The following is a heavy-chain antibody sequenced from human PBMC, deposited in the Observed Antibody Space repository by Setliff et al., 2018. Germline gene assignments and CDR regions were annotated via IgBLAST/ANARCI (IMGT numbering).Heavy chain of an antibody. CDR3: ASQMGTSETYPK. D-gene: IGHD1-26*01. Sequence: VASVKVSCKASGYSFSTYAMSWIRQAPGQGLEWMGWISTNTGNPSYAQGFTGRFVFSLDTSVSTAYLQISSLKAEDTAVYYCASQMGTSETYPKWGQGTPVTVSS. CDR2: ISTNTGNP. J-gene: IGHJ4*02. V-gene: IGHV7-4-1*02. CDR1: GYSFSTYA.